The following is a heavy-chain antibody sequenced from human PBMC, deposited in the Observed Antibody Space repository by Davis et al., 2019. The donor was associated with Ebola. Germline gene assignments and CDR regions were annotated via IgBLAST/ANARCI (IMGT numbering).Heavy chain of an antibody. J-gene: IGHJ4*02. CDR3: ARDRDYDILTGYYSDY. V-gene: IGHV1-18*01. CDR1: GYTFTSYG. D-gene: IGHD3-9*01. Sequence: ASVKVSCKASGYTFTSYGISWVRQAPGQGLEWMGWISAYNGNTNYAQKLQGRVTITADESTSTAYMELSSLRSEDTAVYYCARDRDYDILTGYYSDYWGQGTLVTVSS. CDR2: ISAYNGNT.